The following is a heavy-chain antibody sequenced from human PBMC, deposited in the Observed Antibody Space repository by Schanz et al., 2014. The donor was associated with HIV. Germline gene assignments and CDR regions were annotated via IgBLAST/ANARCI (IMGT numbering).Heavy chain of an antibody. J-gene: IGHJ4*02. CDR1: GFTLSNSA. CDR2: ISYDGTNK. CDR3: ARGGTTDYLDN. Sequence: QVQMVESGGGVVQPGRSLRLSCAASGFTLSNSAMHWVRQAPGKGLEWVAVISYDGTNKYYADSVNGRFTISRDNSKNTVYLQMNSLRAEDTAVYYCARGGTTDYLDNWGQGTLVTVSS. D-gene: IGHD4-17*01. V-gene: IGHV3-30*04.